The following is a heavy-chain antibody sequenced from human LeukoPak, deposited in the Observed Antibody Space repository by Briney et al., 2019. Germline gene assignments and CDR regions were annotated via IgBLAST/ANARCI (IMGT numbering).Heavy chain of an antibody. V-gene: IGHV3-30*04. CDR1: GFTLSSYA. Sequence: GGSLRLSCAASGFTLSSYAMHWVRQAPDKGLEWVAVISYDGSNKYYADSVKGRFTFSRDNSKNTLSLQMNSLRAEDTAVYYCARGATGSKVPFDPWGQGTLVTVSS. D-gene: IGHD2-2*01. CDR2: ISYDGSNK. J-gene: IGHJ5*02. CDR3: ARGATGSKVPFDP.